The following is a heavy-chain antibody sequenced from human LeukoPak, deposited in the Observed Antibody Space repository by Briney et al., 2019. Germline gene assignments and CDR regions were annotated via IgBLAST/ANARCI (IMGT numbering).Heavy chain of an antibody. CDR2: IYSGGST. CDR3: AREWHNWNDFRERYFDY. Sequence: GGSLRLSCAASGFTVSSNYMSWVRQAPGKGLEWVSVIYSGGSTYYADSVKGRFTISRDNSKNTLYLQMNSLRAEDTAVYYCAREWHNWNDFRERYFDYWGQGTLVTVSS. CDR1: GFTVSSNY. J-gene: IGHJ4*02. V-gene: IGHV3-53*01. D-gene: IGHD1-20*01.